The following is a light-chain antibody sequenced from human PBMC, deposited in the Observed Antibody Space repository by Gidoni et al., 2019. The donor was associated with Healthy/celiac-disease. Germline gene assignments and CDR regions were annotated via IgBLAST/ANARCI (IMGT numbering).Light chain of an antibody. V-gene: IGLV2-14*01. CDR1: SSDVGGYNY. J-gene: IGLJ1*01. CDR3: SSYTSSSTPYV. Sequence: QSALTQPASVCGSPGQSITISCTGTSSDVGGYNYVSWYQQHPGKAPKLMIYEVSNRPSGVSNRVSGSKSGNTASLTISGLQAEDKADYYCSSYTSSSTPYVFGTGTKVTVL. CDR2: EVS.